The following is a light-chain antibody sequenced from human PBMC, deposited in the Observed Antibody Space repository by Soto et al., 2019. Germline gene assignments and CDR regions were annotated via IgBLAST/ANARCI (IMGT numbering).Light chain of an antibody. CDR1: QSISSY. CDR2: SAS. Sequence: DIHMTQSPSSLSASVGYRVTITCRSSQSISSYLNWYQQKPGKALKLLIYSASNLQSGVPSRFSGSGSGTDFTLTISSLQPEDFATYYCQQSYFTPTWTFGQGTKVDIK. V-gene: IGKV1-39*01. J-gene: IGKJ1*01. CDR3: QQSYFTPTWT.